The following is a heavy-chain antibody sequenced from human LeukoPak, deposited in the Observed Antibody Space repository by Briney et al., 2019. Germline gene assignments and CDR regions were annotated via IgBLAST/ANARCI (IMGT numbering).Heavy chain of an antibody. D-gene: IGHD2-8*01. V-gene: IGHV1-18*01. CDR3: ARDSCTNGVCYLDY. J-gene: IGHJ4*02. CDR2: ISSYNGNT. Sequence: ASVKVSCKASGYTFTSYGISWVRQAPGQRLEWMGWISSYNGNTNYAQKLQGRVTMTTDTSTSTAYMELRSLRSDDTAVYYCARDSCTNGVCYLDYWGQGTLVTVSS. CDR1: GYTFTSYG.